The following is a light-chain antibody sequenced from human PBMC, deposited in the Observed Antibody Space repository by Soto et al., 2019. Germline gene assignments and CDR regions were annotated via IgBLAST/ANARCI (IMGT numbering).Light chain of an antibody. CDR1: SSDVGGYNY. CDR3: SSYTSSSTLEV. J-gene: IGLJ2*01. Sequence: QSVLTQPASVSGSPGQSITISCTGTSSDVGGYNYVSWYQQHPGKAPKLMIYDVSNRPSGVSNRFSGSKSGNTASLTISGLQAEDEADYYCSSYTSSSTLEVFDGGTKLTVL. CDR2: DVS. V-gene: IGLV2-14*01.